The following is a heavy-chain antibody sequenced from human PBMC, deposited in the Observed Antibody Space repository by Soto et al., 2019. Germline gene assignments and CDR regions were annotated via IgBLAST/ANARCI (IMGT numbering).Heavy chain of an antibody. CDR3: ARVPPSRYCSGGSCYSY. J-gene: IGHJ4*02. V-gene: IGHV5-51*01. D-gene: IGHD2-15*01. Sequence: GESLKISCKGSGYSFTNYWIAWVRQMPGKGLEWMGIIYPGDSDTRYSPSFQGQVTISADKSISTAYLQWSSLKASDTAMYYWARVPPSRYCSGGSCYSYWGQGTLVTVSS. CDR1: GYSFTNYW. CDR2: IYPGDSDT.